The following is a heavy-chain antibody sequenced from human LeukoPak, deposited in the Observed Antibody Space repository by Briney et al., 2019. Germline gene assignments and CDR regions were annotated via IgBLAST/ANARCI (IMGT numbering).Heavy chain of an antibody. CDR1: GGSISSDY. D-gene: IGHD3-10*02. V-gene: IGHV4-59*07. CDR2: IYYSGNT. CDR3: ARGYYVPDY. J-gene: IGHJ4*02. Sequence: SDTLSLTCTVSGGSISSDYWSWIRQPPGKGLEWMGYIYYSGNTYYSPSLKSRVTISVDTSKNQFSLNLSSVTAADTAVYYCARGYYVPDYWGQGTLVIVSS.